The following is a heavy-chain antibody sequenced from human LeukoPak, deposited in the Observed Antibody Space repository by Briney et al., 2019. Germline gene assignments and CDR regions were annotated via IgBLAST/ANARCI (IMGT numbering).Heavy chain of an antibody. CDR2: INHSGST. Sequence: SETLSLTCAVYGGSFSGYYWSWIRQPPGKGLEWIGEINHSGSTNYNPSLKSRVTISVDTSKNPFSLKLSSVTAADTAVYYCARGRERDGYPTNFDYWGQGTLVTVSS. D-gene: IGHD5-24*01. V-gene: IGHV4-34*01. J-gene: IGHJ4*02. CDR1: GGSFSGYY. CDR3: ARGRERDGYPTNFDY.